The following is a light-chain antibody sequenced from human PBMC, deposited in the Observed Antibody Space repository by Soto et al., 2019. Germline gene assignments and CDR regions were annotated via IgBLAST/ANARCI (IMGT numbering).Light chain of an antibody. CDR2: EVS. V-gene: IGLV2-14*01. CDR3: SSYTSSSTLV. Sequence: QSVLTQPASVSGSPGQSTTISCTGTSSDVGGYNYVSWYQQHPGKAPKLMIYEVSNRPSGVSNRFSGSKSGNTASLTISGLQAEDEADYYCSSYTSSSTLVFGTGTKAPS. J-gene: IGLJ1*01. CDR1: SSDVGGYNY.